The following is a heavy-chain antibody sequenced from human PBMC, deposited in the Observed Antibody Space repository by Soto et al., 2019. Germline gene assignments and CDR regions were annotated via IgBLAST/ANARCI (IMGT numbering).Heavy chain of an antibody. V-gene: IGHV4-59*12. J-gene: IGHJ4*02. CDR1: GGSISPYY. D-gene: IGHD3-22*01. CDR2: IYFGGTT. Sequence: SETLSLTCAGSGGSISPYYWAWIRRPPGKGLEWLGYIYFGGTTTYNPSLKSRLTMSLDTSKNQFSLKLTSVAAADTAVYYCARLGGFYQAFDSWGQGALVTVSS. CDR3: ARLGGFYQAFDS.